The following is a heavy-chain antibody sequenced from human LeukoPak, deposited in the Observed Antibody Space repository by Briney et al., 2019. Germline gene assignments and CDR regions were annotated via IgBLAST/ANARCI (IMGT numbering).Heavy chain of an antibody. J-gene: IGHJ3*02. D-gene: IGHD5-12*01. CDR2: IYYSGST. V-gene: IGHV4-39*07. Sequence: SETLSLTCAVSGGSISSSSYYWGCIRQPPGKGLEWIGSIYYSGSTFYNPSLKSRVTISVDTSKNQFSLKLSPVTAADTAVYYCARGRVRVATMRVPSKDAFDIWGQGTMVTVSS. CDR1: GGSISSSSYY. CDR3: ARGRVRVATMRVPSKDAFDI.